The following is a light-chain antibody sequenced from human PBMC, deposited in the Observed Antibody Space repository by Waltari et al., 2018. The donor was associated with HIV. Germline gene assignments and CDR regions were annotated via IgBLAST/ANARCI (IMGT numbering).Light chain of an antibody. CDR1: SSDVGGYNF. J-gene: IGLJ2*01. CDR2: EVT. Sequence: QSALTQPPSASGSPGQSVTISCTGTSSDVGGYNFVSWYQQHPGKAPKLMSFEVTKRPSGVPARFSGSKTGNTASLTVSGLQADDEADYYCSSYAGGNNLVFGGGTKLTVL. V-gene: IGLV2-8*01. CDR3: SSYAGGNNLV.